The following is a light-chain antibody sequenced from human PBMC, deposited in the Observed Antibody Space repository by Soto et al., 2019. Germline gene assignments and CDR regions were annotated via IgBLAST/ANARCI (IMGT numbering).Light chain of an antibody. J-gene: IGKJ5*01. CDR3: QQYNNWPFS. Sequence: EILLTPSPSTLPLSPGERAPLSCGAGQSVSSYLAWYQQKPGQAPRLLIYDASNRATGIPARFSGSGSGTDFTLTISGLQSEDSAVYFCQQYNNWPFSFGQGTRLEI. V-gene: IGKV3-11*01. CDR2: DAS. CDR1: QSVSSY.